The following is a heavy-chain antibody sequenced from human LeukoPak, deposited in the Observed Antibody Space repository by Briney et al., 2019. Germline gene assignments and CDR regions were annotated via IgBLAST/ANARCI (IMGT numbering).Heavy chain of an antibody. CDR1: GFTFSAYS. Sequence: GGSLRISCAASGFTFSAYSMNWVRQAPGKGLEWVSFISTSSNDIYYADSVKGRFTISRDNAKNSLYLQMTSLRDEDTAVYYCARHDCSSGGCNGGHWGQGTLVTVSS. V-gene: IGHV3-48*02. CDR2: ISTSSNDI. CDR3: ARHDCSSGGCNGGH. J-gene: IGHJ4*02. D-gene: IGHD2-15*01.